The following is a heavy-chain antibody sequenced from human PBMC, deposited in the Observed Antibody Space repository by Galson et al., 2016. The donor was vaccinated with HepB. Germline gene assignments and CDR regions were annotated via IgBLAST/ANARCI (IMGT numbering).Heavy chain of an antibody. CDR3: ARDFGSGWYSRSDY. Sequence: SVKVSCKASGYTFTSYGISWVRQAPGQGLEWMGWISAYNGNTNYAQKLQGRVTMTTDTSTSTAYMELRSLRADDTAVYYCARDFGSGWYSRSDYWGQGTLVTVSS. D-gene: IGHD6-19*01. CDR1: GYTFTSYG. V-gene: IGHV1-18*01. J-gene: IGHJ4*02. CDR2: ISAYNGNT.